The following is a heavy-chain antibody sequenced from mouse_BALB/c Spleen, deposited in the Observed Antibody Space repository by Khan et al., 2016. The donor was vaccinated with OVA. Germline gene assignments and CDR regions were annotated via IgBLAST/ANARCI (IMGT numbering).Heavy chain of an antibody. J-gene: IGHJ4*01. CDR3: ARPPYFSYTLDH. CDR1: GYTFTNYG. CDR2: INTYTGEP. D-gene: IGHD2-10*01. V-gene: IGHV9-3-1*01. Sequence: QIQLVQSGPELKKPGETVKISCKASGYTFTNYGMNWVKQSPGKALKWMGWINTYTGEPTYADDFKGRFAFSLETSASTAYLQINNLKNEDTATFYCARPPYFSYTLDHWGQGTSVTVSS.